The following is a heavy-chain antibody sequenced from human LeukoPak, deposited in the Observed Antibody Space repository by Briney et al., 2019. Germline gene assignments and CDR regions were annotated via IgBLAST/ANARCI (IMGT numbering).Heavy chain of an antibody. Sequence: GESLKISCKGAGYSFTSYWIGWVRQMPGKGLEWMGIIYPGDSDTRYSPSFQGQVTISADKSISTAYLQWSSLKASDTAMYYCATQSYYYDSSGYIPFSYWGQGTLVTVSS. J-gene: IGHJ4*02. CDR3: ATQSYYYDSSGYIPFSY. CDR1: GYSFTSYW. CDR2: IYPGDSDT. V-gene: IGHV5-51*01. D-gene: IGHD3-22*01.